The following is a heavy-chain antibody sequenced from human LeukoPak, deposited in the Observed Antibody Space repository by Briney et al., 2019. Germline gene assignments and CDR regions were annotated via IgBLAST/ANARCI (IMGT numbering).Heavy chain of an antibody. CDR3: ARDPVLLLSGSYDILTGYYRSLDAFDI. CDR2: IYYSGST. CDR1: GGSISSYY. V-gene: IGHV4-59*12. D-gene: IGHD3-9*01. J-gene: IGHJ3*02. Sequence: SETLSLTCTVSGGSISSYYWSWIRQPPGKGLEWIGYIYYSGSTYYNPSLKSRVTISVDTSKNQFSLKLSSVTAADTAVYYCARDPVLLLSGSYDILTGYYRSLDAFDIWGQGTMVTVSS.